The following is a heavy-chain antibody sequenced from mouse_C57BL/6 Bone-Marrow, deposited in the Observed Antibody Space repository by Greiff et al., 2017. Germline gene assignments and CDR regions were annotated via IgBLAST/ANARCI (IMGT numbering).Heavy chain of an antibody. CDR2: FYPGSGSI. J-gene: IGHJ2*01. Sequence: VMLVESGAELVKPGASVKLSCKASGYTFTEYTIHWVKQRSGQGLEWIGWFYPGSGSIKYNEKFKDKATLTADKSSSTVYMELSRLTSEDSAVYFCARHPHYYGSSYYFDYWGQGTTLTVSS. CDR3: ARHPHYYGSSYYFDY. V-gene: IGHV1-62-2*01. D-gene: IGHD1-1*01. CDR1: GYTFTEYT.